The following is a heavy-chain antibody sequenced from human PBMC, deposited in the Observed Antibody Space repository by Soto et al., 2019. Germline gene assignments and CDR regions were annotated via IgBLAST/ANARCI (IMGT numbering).Heavy chain of an antibody. V-gene: IGHV3-53*01. CDR1: GFTVSGSY. CDR3: ARAMPDWPYDY. CDR2: IYRGGNT. D-gene: IGHD2-2*01. J-gene: IGHJ4*02. Sequence: EVQLEESGGGLIQPGGSLTLSCAVSGFTVSGSYMTWVRQAPGKGLQCVSVIYRGGNTYYADSVKGRFTISRDNAKNTRYLQMNTLRVEDTAMYYCARAMPDWPYDYWGQGTLVTVSS.